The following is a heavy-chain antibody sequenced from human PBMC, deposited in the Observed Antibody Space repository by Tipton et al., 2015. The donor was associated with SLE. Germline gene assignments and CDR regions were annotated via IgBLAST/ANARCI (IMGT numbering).Heavy chain of an antibody. J-gene: IGHJ4*02. CDR2: IRSKAYGGTT. D-gene: IGHD6-19*01. V-gene: IGHV3-49*04. CDR1: GLTFGEYA. Sequence: SLRLSCTASGLTFGEYAMSWVRQAPGKGLEWVGFIRSKAYGGTTEYAASVKGRFTISRDDSKSIAYLQMNSLKTEDTAVYYCTRVIDSSGWQYYFDYWGQGTLVTVSS. CDR3: TRVIDSSGWQYYFDY.